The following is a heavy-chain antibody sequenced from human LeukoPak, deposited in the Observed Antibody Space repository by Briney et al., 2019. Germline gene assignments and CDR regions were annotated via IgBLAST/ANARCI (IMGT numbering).Heavy chain of an antibody. Sequence: GRSLRLSCAASGFTFSSYAMHWVRQAPGKGLEWVAVISYDGSNKYYADSVKGRFTISRDNSKNTLYLQMNSLRAEDTAVYYCARDGSGSYVDWGQGTLVTVSS. V-gene: IGHV3-30*04. D-gene: IGHD3-10*01. CDR3: ARDGSGSYVD. J-gene: IGHJ4*02. CDR1: GFTFSSYA. CDR2: ISYDGSNK.